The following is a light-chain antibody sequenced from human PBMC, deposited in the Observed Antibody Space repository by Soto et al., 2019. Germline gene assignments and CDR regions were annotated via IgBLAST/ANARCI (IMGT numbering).Light chain of an antibody. V-gene: IGKV1-9*01. J-gene: IGKJ2*01. CDR1: QGISSY. CDR3: QQLNSYPRT. Sequence: DIQLTQSPSFLSASVGDRVTITCRASQGISSYLAWYQQKPGKAPKLLIYAASTLQSGVPSSFSGSGSGTEFTLTSGSLQPEDFATYYCQQLNSYPRTFGQGTKLEIK. CDR2: AAS.